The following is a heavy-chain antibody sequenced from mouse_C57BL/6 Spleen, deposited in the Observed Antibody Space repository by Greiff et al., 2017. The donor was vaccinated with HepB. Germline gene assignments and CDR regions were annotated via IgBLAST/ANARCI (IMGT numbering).Heavy chain of an antibody. V-gene: IGHV1-50*01. J-gene: IGHJ2*01. CDR3: ASLDY. Sequence: QVQLQQPGAELVKPGASVKLSCKASGYTFTSYWMQWVKQRPGQGLEWIGEIDPSDSYTNYNQKFKGKATLTVDTSSSTAYMQLGSLTSEDSAVYYCASLDYWGQGTTLTVSS. CDR2: IDPSDSYT. CDR1: GYTFTSYW.